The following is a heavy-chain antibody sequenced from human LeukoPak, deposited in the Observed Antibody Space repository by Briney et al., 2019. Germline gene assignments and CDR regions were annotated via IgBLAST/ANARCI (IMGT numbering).Heavy chain of an antibody. Sequence: SETLSLTCTVSGYSISSGYYWGWIRQPPGKGLEWIGSIYHSGSTYYNPSLKSRVTISVDTSKNQFSLKLSSVTAADTAVYYCARVDIDTAMVFDYWGQGTLVTVSS. J-gene: IGHJ4*02. CDR3: ARVDIDTAMVFDY. CDR1: GYSISSGYY. D-gene: IGHD5-18*01. V-gene: IGHV4-38-2*02. CDR2: IYHSGST.